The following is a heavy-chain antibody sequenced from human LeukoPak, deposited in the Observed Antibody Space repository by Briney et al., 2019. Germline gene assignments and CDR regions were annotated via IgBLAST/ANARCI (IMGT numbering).Heavy chain of an antibody. V-gene: IGHV4-59*01. Sequence: PSETLSLTCTVSGGSISSYYWSWIRQPPGKGLEWIGYIYYSGSTNYNPSLKSRVAISVDTSKNQFSLKLSSVTAADTAVYYCARARGDYGYNWFDPWGQGTLVTVSS. CDR3: ARARGDYGYNWFDP. J-gene: IGHJ5*02. CDR2: IYYSGST. CDR1: GGSISSYY. D-gene: IGHD4-17*01.